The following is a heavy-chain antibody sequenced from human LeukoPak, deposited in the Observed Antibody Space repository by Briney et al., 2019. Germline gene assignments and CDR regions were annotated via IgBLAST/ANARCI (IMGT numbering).Heavy chain of an antibody. CDR1: GRTFSSYA. CDR2: IIPILGIA. Sequence: GASVKVSCKASGRTFSSYAISWVRQAPGQGLEWMGRIIPILGIANYAQKFQGRVTITADKSTSTAYMELSSLRSEDTAVYYCARLGRIAAAVYYGMDVWGQGTTVTVSS. D-gene: IGHD6-13*01. V-gene: IGHV1-69*04. CDR3: ARLGRIAAAVYYGMDV. J-gene: IGHJ6*02.